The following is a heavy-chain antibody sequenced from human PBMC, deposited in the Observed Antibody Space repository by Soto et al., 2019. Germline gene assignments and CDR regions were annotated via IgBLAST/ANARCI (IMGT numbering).Heavy chain of an antibody. Sequence: QVKLVQSGAEVKKPGASVKVSCKASGYTFSSPGVTWVRQAPGQGLEWLGWINAHSGDAKFAQNFQGRLTITTDTSTNTAYMELRSLRSDDTAVYFCACAPNEWYFDFWGQGTLVTVSS. CDR3: ACAPNEWYFDF. CDR1: GYTFSSPG. V-gene: IGHV1-18*01. J-gene: IGHJ4*02. D-gene: IGHD2-8*01. CDR2: INAHSGDA.